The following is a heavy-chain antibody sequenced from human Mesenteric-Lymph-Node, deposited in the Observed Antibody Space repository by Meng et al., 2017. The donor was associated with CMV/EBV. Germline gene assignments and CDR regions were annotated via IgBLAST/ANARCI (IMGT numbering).Heavy chain of an antibody. D-gene: IGHD6-19*01. CDR2: IKSKTDGGTT. CDR1: GFTFSNGW. CDR3: TTDPHSGWYVDY. Sequence: AAGFTFSNGWKSRIRQGPGKGMEWVGRIKSKTDGGTTDYAAPVKGRFTISRDDSKNTLYLQMNSLKTEDTAVYYCTTDPHSGWYVDYWGQGTLVTVSS. V-gene: IGHV3-15*01. J-gene: IGHJ4*02.